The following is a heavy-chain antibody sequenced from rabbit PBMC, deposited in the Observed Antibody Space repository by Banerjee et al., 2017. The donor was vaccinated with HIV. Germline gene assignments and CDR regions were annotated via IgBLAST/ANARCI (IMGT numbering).Heavy chain of an antibody. CDR2: IYAGSSGST. CDR3: ARDPTYTSSDNYYSFNL. D-gene: IGHD1-1*01. J-gene: IGHJ4*01. V-gene: IGHV1S45*01. CDR1: GFSFSSSYY. Sequence: QEHLEESGGDLVKPEGSLTLTCTASGFSFSSSYYMCWVRQAPGKGLEWIACIYAGSSGSTYYATWAKGRFTISKTSSTTVTLQMTSLTAADTATYFCARDPTYTSSDNYYSFNLWGQGTLVTVS.